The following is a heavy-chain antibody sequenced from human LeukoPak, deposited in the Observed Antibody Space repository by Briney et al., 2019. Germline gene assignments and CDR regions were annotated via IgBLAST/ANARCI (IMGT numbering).Heavy chain of an antibody. V-gene: IGHV4-39*01. Sequence: SETLSLTCTVSGGSISSSSYYWGWIRQPPGKGLEWIGSIYYSGSTYYNLSLKSRVTISVDTSKNQFSLKLSSVTAADTAVYYCARSSSSSPNWSDPWGQGTLVTVSS. CDR3: ARSSSSSPNWSDP. CDR1: GGSISSSSYY. D-gene: IGHD6-6*01. J-gene: IGHJ5*02. CDR2: IYYSGST.